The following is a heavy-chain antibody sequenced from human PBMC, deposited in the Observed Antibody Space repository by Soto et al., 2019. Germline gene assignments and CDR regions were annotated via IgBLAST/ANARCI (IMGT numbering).Heavy chain of an antibody. CDR3: ARVHSGWSSGHGLDV. Sequence: XETLSLSCTVSGASVSSYVWSWVRQPPGKGLEWIGYIYNSGRTNDNPSLKSRVTISLDTSDNDFSLRLTSLTAADTAVYYCARVHSGWSSGHGLDVWGQGTTVTVSS. CDR1: GASVSSYV. D-gene: IGHD6-19*01. CDR2: IYNSGRT. J-gene: IGHJ6*02. V-gene: IGHV4-59*02.